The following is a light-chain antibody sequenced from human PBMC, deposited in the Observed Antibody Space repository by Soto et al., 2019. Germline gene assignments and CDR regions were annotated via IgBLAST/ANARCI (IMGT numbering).Light chain of an antibody. CDR1: GSNIGRNY. J-gene: IGLJ2*01. Sequence: QSVLTQPASLSAPPGEKVTISCSGRGSNIGRNYVSWYRQFPGTAPQLLIYDDSKRPSGVPDRLSGSRYGTSASLAIAGLQPGDEAVYYCGTWDDSLGAGVFGGGTQLTVL. CDR3: GTWDDSLGAGV. CDR2: DDS. V-gene: IGLV1-51*01.